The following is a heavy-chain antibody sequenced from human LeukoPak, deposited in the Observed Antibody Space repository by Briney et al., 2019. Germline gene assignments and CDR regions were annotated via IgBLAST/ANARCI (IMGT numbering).Heavy chain of an antibody. Sequence: SETLSLTCTVSGGSISSSSYYWGWIRQPPGKGLEWIGSIYYSGSTYYNPSLKSRVTISVDTSKNQFSPKLSSVTAADTAVYYCARDRTAEAFDIWGQGTMVTVSS. J-gene: IGHJ3*02. V-gene: IGHV4-39*02. CDR1: GGSISSSSYY. CDR3: ARDRTAEAFDI. CDR2: IYYSGST. D-gene: IGHD1-14*01.